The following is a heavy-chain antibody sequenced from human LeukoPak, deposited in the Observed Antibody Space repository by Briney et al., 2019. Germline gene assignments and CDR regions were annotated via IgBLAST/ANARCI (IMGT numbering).Heavy chain of an antibody. CDR1: GXTFSNYW. CDR3: ARQLSGWYDADPY. D-gene: IGHD6-19*01. Sequence: GGSLRLSCTASGXTFSNYWMSWVRQAPGKGLGWVANIKEDGSRNHYVDSVKGRFTISRDNAKGSLYLQMNSLRAEDTAVYYCARQLSGWYDADPYWGQGTLVTVSS. V-gene: IGHV3-7*05. J-gene: IGHJ4*02. CDR2: IKEDGSRN.